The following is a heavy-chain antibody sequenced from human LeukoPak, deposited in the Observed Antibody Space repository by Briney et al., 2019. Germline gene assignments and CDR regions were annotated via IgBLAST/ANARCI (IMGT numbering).Heavy chain of an antibody. CDR3: ARESGKFDY. CDR2: ISGDGVST. V-gene: IGHV3-43*02. CDR1: GLPIGDFA. Sequence: GGSLRLSCVASGLPIGDFAIHWVRQAPGKGLGWVSLISGDGVSTFYADSVKGRFSISRDNSKNSLSLEMNSLRTEDTAMYYCARESGKFDYWGQGTLVAVSS. J-gene: IGHJ4*02.